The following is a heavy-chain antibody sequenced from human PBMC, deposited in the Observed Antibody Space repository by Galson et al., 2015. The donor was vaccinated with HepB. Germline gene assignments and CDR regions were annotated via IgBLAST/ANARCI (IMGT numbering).Heavy chain of an antibody. CDR3: ARALPNRQLLWFRELLRDIDY. CDR2: INPGGSNT. V-gene: IGHV1-46*01. J-gene: IGHJ4*02. D-gene: IGHD3-10*01. CDR1: GYTFTSYY. Sequence: SVKVSCKASGYTFTSYYMHWVRQAPGQGLEWMGIINPGGSNTGYAQKFQGRVTMTRNTSISTAYMELSSLRSEDTAVYYCARALPNRQLLWFRELLRDIDYWGQGTLVTVSS.